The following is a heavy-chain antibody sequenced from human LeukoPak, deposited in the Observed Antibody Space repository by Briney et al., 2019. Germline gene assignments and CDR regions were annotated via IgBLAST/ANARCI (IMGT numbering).Heavy chain of an antibody. D-gene: IGHD3-10*01. CDR3: ARDPFGALDY. V-gene: IGHV3-30*02. Sequence: LPGGSLRLSCAASGFTFSSYSMNWVRQAPGKGLEWVAFIRYDGSNKYYADSVKGRFTISRDNSKNTLYLQMNSLRAEDTAVYYCARDPFGALDYWGQGTLVTVSS. J-gene: IGHJ4*02. CDR2: IRYDGSNK. CDR1: GFTFSSYS.